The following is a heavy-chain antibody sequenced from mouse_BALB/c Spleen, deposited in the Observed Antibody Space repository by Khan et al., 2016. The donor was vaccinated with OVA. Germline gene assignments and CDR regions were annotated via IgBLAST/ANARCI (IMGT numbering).Heavy chain of an antibody. D-gene: IGHD1-1*01. J-gene: IGHJ2*01. Sequence: EVQLQESGPGLVKPSQSLSLTCTVTGYSITSDYAWNWIRQFPGNKLEWMGYITYSGRTSYNPSLKSRISITRDTSKNQFFLQLNSVTTEDTAAYYCARSVTIAAVVATDVDYWGQGNTLTVSS. V-gene: IGHV3-2*02. CDR3: ARSVTIAAVVATDVDY. CDR2: ITYSGRT. CDR1: GYSITSDYA.